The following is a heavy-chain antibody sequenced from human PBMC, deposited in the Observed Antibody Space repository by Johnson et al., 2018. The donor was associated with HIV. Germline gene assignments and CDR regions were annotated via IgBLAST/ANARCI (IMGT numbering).Heavy chain of an antibody. CDR1: GFTFNTYT. V-gene: IGHV3-30*09. CDR3: ARGRKDIAAVDGLDNDGFDT. J-gene: IGHJ3*02. Sequence: GGLVQPGRSLRLLCEVSGFTFNTYTMHWVRQAPGRGLEWVAVISYDGTNQHYADSVKGRFAISRDSSKNTLYLQMNTVRPEDTAGYYCARGRKDIAAVDGLDNDGFDTWGQGTTVTVSS. D-gene: IGHD6-13*01. CDR2: ISYDGTNQ.